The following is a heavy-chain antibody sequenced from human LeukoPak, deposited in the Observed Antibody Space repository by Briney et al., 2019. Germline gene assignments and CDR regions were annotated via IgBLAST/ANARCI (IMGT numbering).Heavy chain of an antibody. D-gene: IGHD1-26*01. Sequence: PSETLSLTCAVYGGSFSGYYWSWIRQPPGKGLELIGEINHSGSTNYNPSLKSRVTISVDTSKNQFSLKLSSVTAADTAVYYCARGPFIVGATLDYWGQGTLVTVSS. V-gene: IGHV4-34*01. CDR3: ARGPFIVGATLDY. CDR1: GGSFSGYY. CDR2: INHSGST. J-gene: IGHJ4*02.